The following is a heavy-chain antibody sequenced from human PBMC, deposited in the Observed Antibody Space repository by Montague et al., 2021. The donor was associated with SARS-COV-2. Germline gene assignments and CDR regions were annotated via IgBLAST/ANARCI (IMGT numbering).Heavy chain of an antibody. CDR3: TSGREGNYNVMDV. Sequence: CAISGDSVSNHSATSNGVRHSPSRGLEWLGRTYYRSKWYNDYAVXXRGRVTINPDTSKNQFSLQLNSVTPEDTAIYYCTSGREGNYNVMDVWGQGTTVTVSS. CDR2: TYYRSKWYN. CDR1: GDSVSNHSAT. D-gene: IGHD1-1*01. J-gene: IGHJ6*02. V-gene: IGHV6-1*01.